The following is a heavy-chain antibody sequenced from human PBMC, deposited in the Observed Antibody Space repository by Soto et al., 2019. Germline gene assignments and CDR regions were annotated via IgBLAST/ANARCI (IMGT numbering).Heavy chain of an antibody. J-gene: IGHJ3*02. V-gene: IGHV1-69*01. Sequence: QVQLVQSGAEVKKPGSSVKVSCKASGGTFSSYAISWVRQAPGQGLEWMGGIIPIFGTANYAQKFQGRVTITADESTSTAYMELSSLRSEDTAVYYCAGAAKRITMIPDAFDIWGQGTMVTVSS. CDR1: GGTFSSYA. CDR2: IIPIFGTA. CDR3: AGAAKRITMIPDAFDI. D-gene: IGHD3-22*01.